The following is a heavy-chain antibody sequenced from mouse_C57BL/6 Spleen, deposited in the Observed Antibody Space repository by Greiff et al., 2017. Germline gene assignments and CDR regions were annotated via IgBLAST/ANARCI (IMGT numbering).Heavy chain of an antibody. J-gene: IGHJ2*01. Sequence: VQLQQSGAELVRPGASVKLSCTASGFNIKDDYMHWVKQRPEQGLEWIGWIDPENGDTEYASKFQGKATITADTSSNTAYLQLSSLTSEDTAVYXCTTWREDYWGQGTTLTVSS. CDR2: IDPENGDT. CDR3: TTWREDY. V-gene: IGHV14-4*01. CDR1: GFNIKDDY.